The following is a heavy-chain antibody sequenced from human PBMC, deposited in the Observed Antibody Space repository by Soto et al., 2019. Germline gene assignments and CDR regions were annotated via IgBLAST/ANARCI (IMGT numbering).Heavy chain of an antibody. CDR3: AKSLEQWLVYDAFDI. CDR2: ISYDGSNK. D-gene: IGHD6-19*01. V-gene: IGHV3-30*18. Sequence: QVQLVESGGGVVQPGRSLRLSCAASGFTFSSYGMHWVRQAPGKGLEWVAVISYDGSNKYYADSVKGRFTISRDNSKNTLYLQMNSLRAEDTAVYYCAKSLEQWLVYDAFDIWGQGTMVTVSS. J-gene: IGHJ3*02. CDR1: GFTFSSYG.